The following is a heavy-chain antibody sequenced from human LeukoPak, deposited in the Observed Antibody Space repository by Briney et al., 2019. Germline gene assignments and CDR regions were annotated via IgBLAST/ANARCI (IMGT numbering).Heavy chain of an antibody. D-gene: IGHD2-2*01. J-gene: IGHJ5*02. CDR2: VYDGSV. Sequence: SENLSLTCSVSGASASRTYWSWIRQPAGKGLEYIGRVYDGSVNYNPSLRSRISMSIDMSKNEFYLRLTSVTAADTAVYYCAKEYCPITNCYPSGGWYDTWGQGTLVTVSS. CDR1: GASASRTY. CDR3: AKEYCPITNCYPSGGWYDT. V-gene: IGHV4-4*07.